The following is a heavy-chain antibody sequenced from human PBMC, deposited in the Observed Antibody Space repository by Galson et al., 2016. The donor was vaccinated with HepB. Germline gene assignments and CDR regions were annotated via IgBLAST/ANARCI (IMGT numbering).Heavy chain of an antibody. J-gene: IGHJ4*02. D-gene: IGHD1-7*01. CDR1: GDSVSSGNYF. V-gene: IGHV4-61*01. CDR2: IYASGTT. CDR3: ARSLLELSVYFDY. Sequence: SETLSLTCTVSGDSVSSGNYFWTWIRQSPGKGLEWIGYIYASGTTNYNPSLTGRASISSATSKNQFFLELTSVTAADTAVYYCARSLLELSVYFDYWGQGTLVTVSS.